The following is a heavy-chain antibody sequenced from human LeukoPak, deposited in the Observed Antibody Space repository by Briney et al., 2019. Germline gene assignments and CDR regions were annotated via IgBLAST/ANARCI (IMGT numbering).Heavy chain of an antibody. Sequence: PGRSLRLTCAASGFTFSGYGMHWVRQPPGRGLEWVAIIWHDGTDKYYADSVKGRFTISRDNSRNTLYLQMSSLRVEDTAVYYCARDFSSCWVDYGGQGTLVTVSS. CDR3: ARDFSSCWVDY. J-gene: IGHJ4*02. V-gene: IGHV3-33*01. D-gene: IGHD6-19*01. CDR1: GFTFSGYG. CDR2: IWHDGTDK.